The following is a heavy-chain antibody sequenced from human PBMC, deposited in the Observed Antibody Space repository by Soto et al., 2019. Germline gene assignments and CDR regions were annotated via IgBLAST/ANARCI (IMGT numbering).Heavy chain of an antibody. V-gene: IGHV4-39*01. CDR3: ARSPPYLYDFWRGYYKTYYYYYMDV. CDR2: IYYSGST. CDR1: GGSISSSSYY. D-gene: IGHD3-3*01. J-gene: IGHJ6*03. Sequence: SETLSLTCTVSGGSISSSSYYWGWIRQPPGKGLGWIGSIYYSGSTYYNPSLKSRVTISVDTSKNQFSLKLSSVTAADTAVYYCARSPPYLYDFWRGYYKTYYYYYMDVWGKGTTVTVSS.